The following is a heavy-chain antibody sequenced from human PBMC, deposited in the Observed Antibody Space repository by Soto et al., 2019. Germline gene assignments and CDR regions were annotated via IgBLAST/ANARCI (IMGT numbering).Heavy chain of an antibody. CDR1: GFSLSNGRMG. J-gene: IGHJ6*02. CDR2: FFSDVER. CDR3: ARMDGDYNYYALDV. V-gene: IGHV2-26*01. Sequence: QVTLKESGPVLVKPTETLTLTCTVSGFSLSNGRMGVSWIRQPPGKPLEWLAHFFSDVERSYSASMQSRLTLSTDTSGSQVVLTMTNMDPVDTATYYCARMDGDYNYYALDVWGQGPTVTVSS. D-gene: IGHD4-17*01.